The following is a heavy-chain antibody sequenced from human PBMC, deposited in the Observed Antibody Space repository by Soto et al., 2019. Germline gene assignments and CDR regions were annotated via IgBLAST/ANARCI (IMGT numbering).Heavy chain of an antibody. D-gene: IGHD1-1*01. CDR1: GYSISAYS. Sequence: PGETLSLTCTVSGYSISAYSWSWVRQPPGKGLEWIGNIHYNGNTKYRPSLKSRVTMSVDTSKNHSSLRLISVTAADTAIYFCAREGNLGRWLQLLDFWGQGTLVTVS. CDR3: AREGNLGRWLQLLDF. V-gene: IGHV4-59*01. CDR2: IHYNGNT. J-gene: IGHJ4*02.